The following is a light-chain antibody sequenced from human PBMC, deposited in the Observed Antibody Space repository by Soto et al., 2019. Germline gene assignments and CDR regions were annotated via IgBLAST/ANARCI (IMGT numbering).Light chain of an antibody. Sequence: DIQMTQSPSSLSASVGDRVTITCQASHDITNSLNWYQQKPGEAPKLLIYDASNLETGVPSRFSGRGAGADFTFTIGSLQPEDSATYYCQQYDNLPITFGQGTRLEIK. CDR1: HDITNS. V-gene: IGKV1-33*01. CDR2: DAS. J-gene: IGKJ5*01. CDR3: QQYDNLPIT.